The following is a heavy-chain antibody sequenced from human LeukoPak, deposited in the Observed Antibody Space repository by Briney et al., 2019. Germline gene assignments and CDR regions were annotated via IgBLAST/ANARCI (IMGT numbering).Heavy chain of an antibody. CDR1: GYTFTGYY. V-gene: IGHV1-2*02. CDR2: INPNSGGT. CDR3: ARDRQGQLGYYYYMDV. Sequence: ASVKVSCKASGYTFTGYYMHWVRQAPGQGLEWMGWINPNSGGTNYAQKFQGRVTMTRDTSISTAYMELGRLRSDDTAVYYCARDRQGQLGYYYYMDVWGKGTTVTISS. J-gene: IGHJ6*03. D-gene: IGHD5-18*01.